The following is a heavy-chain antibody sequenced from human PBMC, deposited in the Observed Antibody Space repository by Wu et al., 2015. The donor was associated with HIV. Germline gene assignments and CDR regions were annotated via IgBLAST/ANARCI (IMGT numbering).Heavy chain of an antibody. D-gene: IGHD3-10*01. J-gene: IGHJ4*02. CDR1: GYNFITFG. Sequence: QVQLVQSGTEVKKPGASVKVSCKASGYNFITFGMSWVRQAPGQGLEWMGWITAYNGNTNYAPKFYDRVIMTIDASSSTAYMQLLSLTSDDTAVYYCARVGYNYGEYYSDSWGQGTLVTVSS. CDR3: ARVGYNYGEYYSDS. V-gene: IGHV1-18*01. CDR2: ITAYNGNT.